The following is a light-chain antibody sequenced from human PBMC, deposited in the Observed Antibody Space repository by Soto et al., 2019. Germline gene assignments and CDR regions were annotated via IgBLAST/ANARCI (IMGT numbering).Light chain of an antibody. CDR2: GAS. CDR1: QSVSNNY. CDR3: QQYGSSGT. V-gene: IGKV3-20*01. Sequence: EIVLTQSPGTLPLSPGERATLSCRASQSVSNNYLAWYQQKPGQAPRLLIYGASNRATGIPDRFSDSGSGTDFTLTISRLEPEDFAVYYCQQYGSSGTFGQGTKVEIK. J-gene: IGKJ1*01.